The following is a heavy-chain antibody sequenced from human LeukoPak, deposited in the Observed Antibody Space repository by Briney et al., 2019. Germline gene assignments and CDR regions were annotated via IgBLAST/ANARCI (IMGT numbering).Heavy chain of an antibody. J-gene: IGHJ4*02. CDR1: GGSISSSNW. V-gene: IGHV4-4*02. D-gene: IGHD1-26*01. CDR2: IYYSGST. CDR3: ARDGHTGSFAY. Sequence: KPSGTLSLTCAVSGGSISSSNWWSWVRQPPGKGLQWIGSIYYSGSTFYNPSLKSRVTISVDTSKNQFSLNLSSVTAADTAVYYCARDGHTGSFAYWGQGTLVTVSS.